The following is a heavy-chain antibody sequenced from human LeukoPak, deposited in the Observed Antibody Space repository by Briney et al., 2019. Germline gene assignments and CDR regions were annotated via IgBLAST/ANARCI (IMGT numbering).Heavy chain of an antibody. D-gene: IGHD6-13*01. CDR1: GXTFSSYS. J-gene: IGHJ4*02. Sequence: GGSLRLSCAASGXTFSSYSMHWVRQAPGKGLEWVAFISYDGSHNYYADSVKGRFTISRDNSKNTLYLQMNSLRAEDTAVYYCAKKGAVGIAAAAFDCWGQGTLVTVSS. CDR3: AKKGAVGIAAAAFDC. CDR2: ISYDGSHN. V-gene: IGHV3-30*18.